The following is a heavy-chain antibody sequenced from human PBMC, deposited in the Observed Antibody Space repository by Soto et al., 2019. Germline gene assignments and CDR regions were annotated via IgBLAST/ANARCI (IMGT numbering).Heavy chain of an antibody. Sequence: QVQLVESGGGVVQPGRSLRLSCAASGFTFSSYAMHWVRQAPGKGLEWVAVISYDGSNKYYADSVKGRFTISRDNSKNTLYLQMNRLRAEDTAVYYCARDSNEWLLKYYFDYWGQGTLVTVSS. D-gene: IGHD3-3*01. J-gene: IGHJ4*02. CDR1: GFTFSSYA. V-gene: IGHV3-30-3*01. CDR3: ARDSNEWLLKYYFDY. CDR2: ISYDGSNK.